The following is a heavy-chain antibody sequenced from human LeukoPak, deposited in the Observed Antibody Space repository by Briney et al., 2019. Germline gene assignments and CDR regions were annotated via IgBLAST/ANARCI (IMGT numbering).Heavy chain of an antibody. CDR1: GGTFSSYA. J-gene: IGHJ3*02. D-gene: IGHD3-16*01. Sequence: SVKVSCKASGGTFSSYAISWVRQAPGQGLEWMGGIIPIFGTANYAQKFQGRVTITTDESTSTAYMELSSLRSEDTAAYYCARDLGRAFDIWGQGTMVTVSS. CDR3: ARDLGRAFDI. V-gene: IGHV1-69*05. CDR2: IIPIFGTA.